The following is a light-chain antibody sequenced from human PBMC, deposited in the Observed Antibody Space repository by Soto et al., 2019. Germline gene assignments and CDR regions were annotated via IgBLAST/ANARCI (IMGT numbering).Light chain of an antibody. Sequence: EIVLTQSPGTLSLSPGERVTLSCRASQSVSSSYLAWYQQKPGQAPRLLIYGASSRATGIPDRFSGSGSGTDFTLTISRLEPEDFAVYYWQQYDSSPYTFGQGTKLEIK. CDR2: GAS. CDR1: QSVSSSY. V-gene: IGKV3-20*01. CDR3: QQYDSSPYT. J-gene: IGKJ2*01.